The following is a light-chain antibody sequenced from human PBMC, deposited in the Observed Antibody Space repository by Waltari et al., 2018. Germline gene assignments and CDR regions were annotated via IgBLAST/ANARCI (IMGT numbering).Light chain of an antibody. CDR2: RDS. V-gene: IGLV3-9*01. CDR3: QVWDSSTWV. CDR1: NIVSKN. J-gene: IGLJ3*02. Sequence: SYEVTQPLSVSVALGQTARITRWGNNIVSKNVHWYLQKPGQAPVLLIYRDSNRPSGIPERFSGSNSGNTATLTISRAQAGDEADYYCQVWDSSTWVFGGGTKLTVL.